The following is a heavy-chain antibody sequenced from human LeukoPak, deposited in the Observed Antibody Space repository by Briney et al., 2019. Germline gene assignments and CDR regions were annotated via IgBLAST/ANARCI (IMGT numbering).Heavy chain of an antibody. CDR2: INPSGGST. J-gene: IGHJ4*02. Sequence: ASVKVSCKASGYTFTSYYMHWVRQAPGQGLEWMGIINPSGGSTSYAQKFQGRVTMTRDMSTSTVYMELSSLRSDDTAVYYCARSAAGTIDYWGQGTLVTVSS. CDR1: GYTFTSYY. CDR3: ARSAAGTIDY. D-gene: IGHD6-13*01. V-gene: IGHV1-46*01.